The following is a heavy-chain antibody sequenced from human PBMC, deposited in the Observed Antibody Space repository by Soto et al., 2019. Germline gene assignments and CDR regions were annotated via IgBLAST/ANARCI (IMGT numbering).Heavy chain of an antibody. V-gene: IGHV1-18*01. CDR3: ARGEYCSSTSCPEYFQQ. J-gene: IGHJ1*01. Sequence: QVQLVQSGAEVKKPGASVKVSCKASGYTFTSYGISWVRQAPGQGLEWMGWISAYNGNTNYAQKLQGRVTMTTDTSTIAADMELRSLRSDDTAVYYCARGEYCSSTSCPEYFQQWGQGTLVTVS. CDR1: GYTFTSYG. D-gene: IGHD2-2*01. CDR2: ISAYNGNT.